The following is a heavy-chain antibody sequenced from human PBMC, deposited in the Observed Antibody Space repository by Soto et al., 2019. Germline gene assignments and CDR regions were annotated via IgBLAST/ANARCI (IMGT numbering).Heavy chain of an antibody. V-gene: IGHV3-7*01. CDR3: ARDHYGDYDY. Sequence: EVQLVESGGGLVQPGGSLRLSCAASGFTFSSYWMSWVRQAPGKGLAWVANIKQDGSEKYYVDSVKGRFTISRDNAKNALYLHMNSLRAEDTAVYYCARDHYGDYDYWGQGTLVTVSS. CDR2: IKQDGSEK. CDR1: GFTFSSYW. D-gene: IGHD4-17*01. J-gene: IGHJ4*02.